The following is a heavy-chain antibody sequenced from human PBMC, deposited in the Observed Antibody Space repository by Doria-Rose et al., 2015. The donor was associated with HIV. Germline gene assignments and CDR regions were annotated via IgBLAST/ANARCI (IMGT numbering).Heavy chain of an antibody. CDR2: IFYTGST. CDR1: GGSISHYY. J-gene: IGHJ4*02. Sequence: QVQLQESGPGLVKPSETLSLTCSVSGGSISHYYWSWIRQPPGTGLEYIGDIFYTGSTHYSPSLKSRVSISIDTSKNKFALRLSSVTAADTAVYYCARVLSGTYDYWGQGTLVTVSS. V-gene: IGHV4-59*01. D-gene: IGHD1-26*01. CDR3: ARVLSGTYDY.